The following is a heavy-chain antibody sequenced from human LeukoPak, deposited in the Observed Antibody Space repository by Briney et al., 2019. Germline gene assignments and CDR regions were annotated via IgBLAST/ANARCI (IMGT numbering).Heavy chain of an antibody. D-gene: IGHD2-2*02. CDR2: FDPEDGET. J-gene: IGHJ6*02. CDR1: GYTLTELS. CDR3: AVYCSSTSCYSATYYYYGMDV. V-gene: IGHV1-24*01. Sequence: ASVKVSCKVSGYTLTELSMHWVRPAPGKGLEWRGGFDPEDGETIYAQTFQGRVTMTEDTSTVTAYMELSSLRSEDTAVYYCAVYCSSTSCYSATYYYYGMDVWGQGTTVTVSS.